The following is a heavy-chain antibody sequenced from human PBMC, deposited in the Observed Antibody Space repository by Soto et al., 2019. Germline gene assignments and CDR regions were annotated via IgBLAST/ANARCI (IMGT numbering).Heavy chain of an antibody. CDR1: GFTFSSYA. V-gene: IGHV3-23*01. J-gene: IGHJ6*02. Sequence: GGSLRLSCAASGFTFSSYAMSWVRQAPGKGLEWVSAISGSGGSTYYADSVKGRFTISRDNSKNTLYLQMNSLRAEDTAVYYCFFVLEWLSYYYGMDVWGQGTTVTVSS. CDR3: FFVLEWLSYYYGMDV. CDR2: ISGSGGST. D-gene: IGHD3-3*01.